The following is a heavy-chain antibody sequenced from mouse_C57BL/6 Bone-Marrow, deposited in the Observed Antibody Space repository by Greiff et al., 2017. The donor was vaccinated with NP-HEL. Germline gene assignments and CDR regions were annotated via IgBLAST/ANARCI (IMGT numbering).Heavy chain of an antibody. CDR1: GYTFTSYW. CDR2: IHPNSGST. J-gene: IGHJ3*01. Sequence: VQLQQPGAELVKPGASVKLSCKASGYTFTSYWMHWVKQRPGQGLEWIGMIHPNSGSTNYNEKFKSKATLTVDKSSSTAYMQLSSLTAEDSAVYYCALKGGDSSGPWFAYWGQGTLVTVSA. CDR3: ALKGGDSSGPWFAY. D-gene: IGHD3-2*02. V-gene: IGHV1-64*01.